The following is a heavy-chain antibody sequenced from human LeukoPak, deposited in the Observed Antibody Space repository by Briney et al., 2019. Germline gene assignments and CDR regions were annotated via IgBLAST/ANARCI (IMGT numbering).Heavy chain of an antibody. D-gene: IGHD3-10*01. CDR2: IRYDGSNK. Sequence: GGSLRLSCAASGFTFSSYGMHWVRQAPGKGLEWVAFIRYDGSNKYYADSVKGRFTISRDSPQNTLNLQMNSLRTEDTAVYYCVRVRGGSVRGGFDIWGQGTLVSVSS. V-gene: IGHV3-30*02. CDR3: VRVRGGSVRGGFDI. CDR1: GFTFSSYG. J-gene: IGHJ3*02.